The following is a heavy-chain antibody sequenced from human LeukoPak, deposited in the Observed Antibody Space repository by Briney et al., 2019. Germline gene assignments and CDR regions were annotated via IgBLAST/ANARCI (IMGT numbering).Heavy chain of an antibody. CDR2: ISGSGGST. V-gene: IGHV3-23*01. CDR3: AKGAGDYGDYAVTFDI. Sequence: RSSETLSLTCAVYGGSFSGYYWSWIRQAPGKGLEWVSAISGSGGSTYYADSVKGRFTISRDNSKNTLYLQMNSLRAEDTAVYYCAKGAGDYGDYAVTFDIWGQGTMVTVSS. J-gene: IGHJ3*02. D-gene: IGHD4-17*01. CDR1: GGSFSGYY.